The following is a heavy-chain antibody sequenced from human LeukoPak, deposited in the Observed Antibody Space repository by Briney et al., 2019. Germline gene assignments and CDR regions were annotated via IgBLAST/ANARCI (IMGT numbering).Heavy chain of an antibody. CDR3: AKDPYSSGWYFDY. J-gene: IGHJ4*02. D-gene: IGHD6-19*01. V-gene: IGHV3-30*02. CDR2: IRYDGSNK. CDR1: GFTFSSYG. Sequence: PGRSLRLSCAASGFTFSSYGMHWVRQAPGKGLEWVAFIRYDGSNKYYADSVKGRFTISRDNSKNTLYLQMNSLRAEDTAVYYCAKDPYSSGWYFDYWGQGTLVTVSS.